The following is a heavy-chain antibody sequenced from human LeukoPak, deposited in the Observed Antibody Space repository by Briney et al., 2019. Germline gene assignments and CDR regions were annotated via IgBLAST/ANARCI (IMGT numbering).Heavy chain of an antibody. Sequence: SPSETLSLTCAVYGGSFSGYYWSWIRQPPGKGLEWIGEINHSGSTNYNPSLKSRVTISVDTSKNQFSLKLSSVTAADTAVYYCARGRRSSSWYSYFDYWGQGTLVTVPS. CDR2: INHSGST. J-gene: IGHJ4*02. CDR3: ARGRRSSSWYSYFDY. CDR1: GGSFSGYY. D-gene: IGHD6-13*01. V-gene: IGHV4-34*01.